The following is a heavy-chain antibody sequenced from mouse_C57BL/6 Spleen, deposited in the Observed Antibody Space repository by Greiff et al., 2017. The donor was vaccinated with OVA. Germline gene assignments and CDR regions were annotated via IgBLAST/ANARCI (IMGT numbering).Heavy chain of an antibody. CDR2: IYPGDGDT. V-gene: IGHV1-82*01. Sequence: VQGVESGPELVKPGASVKLSCKASGYAFSSSWMNWVKQRPGKGLEWIGRIYPGDGDTNYNGKFKGKATLTADNSSSTAYMQLSSLTSEHSAVSCCARDDNGADYWGQGTTLTVSS. J-gene: IGHJ2*01. CDR3: ARDDNGADY. CDR1: GYAFSSSW.